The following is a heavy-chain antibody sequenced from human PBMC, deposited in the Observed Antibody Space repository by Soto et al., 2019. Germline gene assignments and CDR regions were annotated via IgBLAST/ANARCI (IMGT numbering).Heavy chain of an antibody. CDR3: VRGRITMVRGVMVYYYMDV. CDR2: INHSGST. V-gene: IGHV4-34*01. J-gene: IGHJ6*03. D-gene: IGHD3-10*01. CDR1: GGSFSGYY. Sequence: SETLSLTCAVCGGSFSGYYWGWIRQPPGKGLEWIGEINHSGSTNYNPSLKSRVTISVDTSKNQFSLKLSSVTAADTAVYYCVRGRITMVRGVMVYYYMDVWGKGTTVTVSS.